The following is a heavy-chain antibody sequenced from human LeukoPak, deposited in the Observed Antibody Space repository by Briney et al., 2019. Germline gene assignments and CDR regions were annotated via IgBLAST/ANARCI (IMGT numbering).Heavy chain of an antibody. Sequence: SETLSLTCTVSGGSIDSYYWSWIRQPPGKGLEWIGYIYYTGSNEYHPSLKSRVTISLDTSKNQCSLKLTSVTAADTAVYYCARVYQSAEYYFDYWGQGNLVSVSS. V-gene: IGHV4-59*01. CDR1: GGSIDSYY. J-gene: IGHJ4*02. D-gene: IGHD2-2*01. CDR3: ARVYQSAEYYFDY. CDR2: IYYTGSN.